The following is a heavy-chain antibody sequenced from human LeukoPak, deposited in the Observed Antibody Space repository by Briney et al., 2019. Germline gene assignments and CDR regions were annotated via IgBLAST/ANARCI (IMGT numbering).Heavy chain of an antibody. CDR2: IKSKTDGGTT. D-gene: IGHD5-18*01. CDR1: GFTFSNAW. V-gene: IGHV3-15*01. J-gene: IGHJ4*02. CDR3: TTFTWIQLWRYGDY. Sequence: GGSLRLSCAASGFTFSNAWMSWVRQAPGKGLEWVGRIKSKTDGGTTDYAAPVKGRFTISRDDSKNTLYLQMNSLKTEDTAVYYYTTFTWIQLWRYGDYWGQGTLVTVSS.